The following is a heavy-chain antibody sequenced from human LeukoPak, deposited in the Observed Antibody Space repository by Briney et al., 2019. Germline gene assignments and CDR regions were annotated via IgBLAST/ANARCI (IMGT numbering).Heavy chain of an antibody. V-gene: IGHV1-46*01. Sequence: ASVKVSCKASGYTFTTYYMHWVRQAPRQGLEWMGIINPSGGSKNYAQKFQGRLTMTRDTSTSTVYMNLSSLRSEDTAVYYCARDATDDSFDIWGQGTMVTVSS. CDR1: GYTFTTYY. CDR2: INPSGGSK. CDR3: ARDATDDSFDI. J-gene: IGHJ3*02.